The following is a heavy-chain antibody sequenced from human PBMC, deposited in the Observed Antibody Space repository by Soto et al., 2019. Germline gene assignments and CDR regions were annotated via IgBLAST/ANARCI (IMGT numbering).Heavy chain of an antibody. CDR2: ISWNSGSI. D-gene: IGHD5-12*01. Sequence: PGGSLRLSCAASGFTFDDYAMHWVRQAPGKGLEWVSGISWNSGSIGYADSVKGRFTISRDNAKNSLYLQMNSLRAEDTALYYCAKDKTEMATLLDYCGQGTLVTVSS. CDR1: GFTFDDYA. V-gene: IGHV3-9*01. CDR3: AKDKTEMATLLDY. J-gene: IGHJ4*02.